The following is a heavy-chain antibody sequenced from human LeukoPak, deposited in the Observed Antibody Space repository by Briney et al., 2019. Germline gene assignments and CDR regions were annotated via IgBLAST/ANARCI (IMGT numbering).Heavy chain of an antibody. V-gene: IGHV3-30*18. Sequence: PGSSLRLSCAASGFTFSSFAMHWVRQAPGKGLEWVALISYDGSNKYYADSVKGRFTISRDNSKNTLYLQMNSLRAEDTAVYYCAKVGSYHDFDYWGQGTLVTVSS. J-gene: IGHJ4*02. CDR1: GFTFSSFA. CDR3: AKVGSYHDFDY. D-gene: IGHD3-22*01. CDR2: ISYDGSNK.